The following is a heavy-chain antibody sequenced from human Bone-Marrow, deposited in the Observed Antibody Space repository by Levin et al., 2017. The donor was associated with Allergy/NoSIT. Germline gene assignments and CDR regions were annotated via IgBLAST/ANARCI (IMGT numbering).Heavy chain of an antibody. CDR2: IRGSGVHT. Sequence: GGSLRLSCAASGFTFSVYAISWVRQAPGKGLEWVSAIRGSGVHTYYADSVKGRFTISRDYSKNTVFLEMNSLRAEDTAVYYCGKEAREVGKNPIDYWGQGTLVIVSS. CDR1: GFTFSVYA. CDR3: GKEAREVGKNPIDY. V-gene: IGHV3-23*01. J-gene: IGHJ4*02. D-gene: IGHD1-26*01.